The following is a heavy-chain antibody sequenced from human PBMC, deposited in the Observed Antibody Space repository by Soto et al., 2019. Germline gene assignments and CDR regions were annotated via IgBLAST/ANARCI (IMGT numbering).Heavy chain of an antibody. J-gene: IGHJ4*02. CDR3: ARGRAEDYDFLTGYYTYYFDY. V-gene: IGHV4-59*01. CDR2: IYYSGST. CDR1: GGSISSYY. Sequence: PSETLSFTCTVSGGSISSYYWSWIRQPPGKGLEWIGHIYYSGSTNYNPSLKSRVTISVDMSKNQFSLKLSSVTAADTAVYYCARGRAEDYDFLTGYYTYYFDYWGQGTLVTVSS. D-gene: IGHD3-9*01.